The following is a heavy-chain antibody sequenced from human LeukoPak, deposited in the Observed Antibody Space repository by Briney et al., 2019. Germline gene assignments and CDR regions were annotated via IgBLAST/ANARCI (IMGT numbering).Heavy chain of an antibody. CDR1: GFTFSRSP. D-gene: IGHD4-23*01. V-gene: IGHV3-23*01. CDR2: ISDDGYTT. CDR3: ARDGDTVLTRGYYYYMDV. J-gene: IGHJ6*03. Sequence: GGSLRLSCVASGFTFSRSPMTWVRQGPGKGLEWVSSISDDGYTTYYADSVKGRFTVSRDNSRDTLYVQMNSLRAEDTAVYYCARDGDTVLTRGYYYYMDVWGKGTTLTVSS.